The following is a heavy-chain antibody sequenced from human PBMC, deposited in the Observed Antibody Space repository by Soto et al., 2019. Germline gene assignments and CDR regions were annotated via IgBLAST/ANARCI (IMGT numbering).Heavy chain of an antibody. CDR2: IYHSGST. Sequence: QVQLQESGPGLVKPSGTLSLTCAVSSGSISSSNWWSWVRQPPGKGLEWIGAIYHSGSTNYNPSLKSRVTISVYKSKNQFSLRLCSVTAADTAVYYCAIVVFVKGGSNGWFYTWGQGTLVTVSA. V-gene: IGHV4-4*02. J-gene: IGHJ5*02. CDR1: SGSISSSNW. D-gene: IGHD2-2*01. CDR3: AIVVFVKGGSNGWFYT.